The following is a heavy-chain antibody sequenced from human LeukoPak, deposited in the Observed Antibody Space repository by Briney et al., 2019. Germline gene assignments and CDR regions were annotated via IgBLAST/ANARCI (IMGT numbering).Heavy chain of an antibody. J-gene: IGHJ5*02. CDR2: ISYDGSNK. D-gene: IGHD3-3*01. CDR1: GFTFSSYG. Sequence: GGSLRLSCAASGFTFSSYGMHWVRQAPGKGLEWVAVISYDGSNKYYADSVKGRFTISRDNSKNTLYLQMNSLRAEDTAVYYCAKSPGITWWLDPWGQGTLVTVSS. CDR3: AKSPGITWWLDP. V-gene: IGHV3-30*18.